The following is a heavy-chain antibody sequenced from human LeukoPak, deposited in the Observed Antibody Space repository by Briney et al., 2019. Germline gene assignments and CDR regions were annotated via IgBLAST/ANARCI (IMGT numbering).Heavy chain of an antibody. CDR2: ISGSGNKT. Sequence: GGSLRLSCGVSGFTFSHFAMSWVRQAPGKGLQWVSTISGSGNKTYDADFVKGRFTISRDNSKNTLYLQMNSLRDEDTALYYCAKEAHVAVTTYDYWGQGTLVTVSS. CDR3: AKEAHVAVTTYDY. J-gene: IGHJ4*02. V-gene: IGHV3-23*01. D-gene: IGHD2-21*02. CDR1: GFTFSHFA.